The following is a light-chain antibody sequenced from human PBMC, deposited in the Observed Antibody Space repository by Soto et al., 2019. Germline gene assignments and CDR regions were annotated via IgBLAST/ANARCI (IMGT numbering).Light chain of an antibody. V-gene: IGKV1-5*01. J-gene: IGKJ1*01. CDR3: QQYNSYSRE. CDR1: QSISSW. CDR2: DAS. Sequence: DIQMTQSPSTLSAAVGDRVTITCRASQSISSWLAWYQQKPGKAPKLLIYDASSLESGVPSRFSGSGSGTEFTLTISSLQPDDFATYYCQQYNSYSREFGQGTKV.